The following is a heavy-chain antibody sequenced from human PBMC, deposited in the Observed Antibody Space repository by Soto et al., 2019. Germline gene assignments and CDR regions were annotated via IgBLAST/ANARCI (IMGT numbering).Heavy chain of an antibody. D-gene: IGHD6-19*01. CDR1: LFTFSSYS. J-gene: IGHJ4*02. CDR3: ARVSNSGWYLEY. Sequence: VWPLRLSCTASLFTFSSYSINWVRQDPGKGLEWVSYITSSTSIIAYADSVKGRFTISRDNAKNSLYLQVNSLRAEDTAVYYCARVSNSGWYLEYWGQGTLVTVSS. V-gene: IGHV3-48*01. CDR2: ITSSTSII.